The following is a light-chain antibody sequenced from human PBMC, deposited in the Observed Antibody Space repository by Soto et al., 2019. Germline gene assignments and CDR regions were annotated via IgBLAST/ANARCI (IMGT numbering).Light chain of an antibody. CDR1: QSVNSHY. CDR3: QLYDSSSST. J-gene: IGKJ2*01. V-gene: IGKV3-20*01. CDR2: GAS. Sequence: EIVLTQSPGTLSLSPGERATLSCRASQSVNSHYLAWYQQKPAQAPRLLIYGASNRATGIPDRFSGSGSGTDFTLTISRLEPEDFAVYYCQLYDSSSSTFGRGTKLEIK.